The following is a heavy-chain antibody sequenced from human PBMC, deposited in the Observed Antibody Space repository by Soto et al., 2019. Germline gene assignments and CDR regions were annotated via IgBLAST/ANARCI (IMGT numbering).Heavy chain of an antibody. V-gene: IGHV1-69*18. D-gene: IGHD2-21*02. CDR2: VIPMFGAA. CDR1: GGTFNKYV. Sequence: QVHLVQSGAEVKKSGSSVKVSCKASGGTFNKYVVVWVRQAPGQGLEWMGKVIPMFGAADYAHKIQGRVTITADESTNTIYMEVSGLRPDDTAVYYCARDDTGSGVNNDCSYALDAWGQGTKVTVSS. CDR3: ARDDTGSGVNNDCSYALDA. J-gene: IGHJ6*02.